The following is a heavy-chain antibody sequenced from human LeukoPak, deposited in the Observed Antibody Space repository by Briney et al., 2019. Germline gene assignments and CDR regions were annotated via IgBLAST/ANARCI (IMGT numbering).Heavy chain of an antibody. V-gene: IGHV3-7*01. D-gene: IGHD6-6*01. Sequence: GGSLRLSCAASGFTFSHNWMSWVRQAPGKGLEWLATVRQEGVEKYYVDSAKGRFTISRDNAKNSLYLQMNSLRAEDTAVYYCARSPRLVRYFDSWGQGTLVTVSS. J-gene: IGHJ4*02. CDR3: ARSPRLVRYFDS. CDR1: GFTFSHNW. CDR2: VRQEGVEK.